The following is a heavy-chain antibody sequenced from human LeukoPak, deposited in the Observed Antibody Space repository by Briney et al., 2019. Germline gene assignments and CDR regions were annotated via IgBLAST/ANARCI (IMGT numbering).Heavy chain of an antibody. Sequence: ASVQVSCKASGYTFTSYYMHWVRQAPGQGLEWMGIINPSGGSTSYAQKFQGRVTMTRDTSTSTVYMELSSLRSEDTAVYYCARFSGSGSYHYYGMDVWGKGTTVTVSS. CDR1: GYTFTSYY. D-gene: IGHD3-10*01. CDR2: INPSGGST. V-gene: IGHV1-46*01. CDR3: ARFSGSGSYHYYGMDV. J-gene: IGHJ6*04.